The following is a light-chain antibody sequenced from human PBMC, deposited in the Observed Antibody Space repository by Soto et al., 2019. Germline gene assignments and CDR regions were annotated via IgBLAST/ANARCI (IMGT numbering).Light chain of an antibody. J-gene: IGKJ5*01. CDR2: KVS. CDR1: HSLVHSDGIAY. V-gene: IGKV2-30*02. CDR3: MQGTHWPIT. Sequence: VMTQSPLSLPVTLGQPASISCRSNHSLVHSDGIAYFSWFQQRPGRSPRRLIYKVSNRDSGVPARFSGSGSGTDFALKISRVEAEDVGVYYCMQGTHWPITFGQGTRLEIK.